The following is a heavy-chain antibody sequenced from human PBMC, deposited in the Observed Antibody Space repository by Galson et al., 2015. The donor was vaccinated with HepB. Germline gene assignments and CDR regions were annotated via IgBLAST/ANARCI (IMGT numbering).Heavy chain of an antibody. CDR2: ISYDGSNK. J-gene: IGHJ6*02. CDR3: ARDYYGSGSYYNLYYYYYGMDV. V-gene: IGHV3-30*04. Sequence: SLRLSCAASGFTFSSYAMHWVRQAPGKGLEWVAVISYDGSNKYYADSVKGRFTISRDNSKNTLYLQMNSLRAEDTAVYYCARDYYGSGSYYNLYYYYYGMDVWGQGTTVTVSS. CDR1: GFTFSSYA. D-gene: IGHD3-10*01.